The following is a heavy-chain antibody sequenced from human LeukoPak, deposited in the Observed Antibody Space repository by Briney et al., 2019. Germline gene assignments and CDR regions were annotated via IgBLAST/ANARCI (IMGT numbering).Heavy chain of an antibody. V-gene: IGHV3-9*03. D-gene: IGHD2-8*01. Sequence: SLRLSCAASGFSFDDYAMHWVRQRPGKGLEWVSGISWNSGSIVYADSVKGRFTISRDNAKKYLYLQMNSLRAEDMALYYCAGSRNGVYMDVWGKGTTVTVSS. CDR2: ISWNSGSI. J-gene: IGHJ6*03. CDR3: AGSRNGVYMDV. CDR1: GFSFDDYA.